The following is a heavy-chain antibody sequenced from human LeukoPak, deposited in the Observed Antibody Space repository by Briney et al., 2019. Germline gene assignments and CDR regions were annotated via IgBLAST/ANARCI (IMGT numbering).Heavy chain of an antibody. CDR2: IYYSGST. V-gene: IGHV4-59*01. CDR1: GGSISSYY. CDR3: ARTGRDGYSMIDY. J-gene: IGHJ4*02. D-gene: IGHD5-24*01. Sequence: PSETLSLTCTASGGSISSYYWSWIRQPPGKGLEWIGYIYYSGSTNYNPSLKSRVTISVDTSKNQFSLKLSSVTAADTAVYYCARTGRDGYSMIDYWGQGTLVTVSS.